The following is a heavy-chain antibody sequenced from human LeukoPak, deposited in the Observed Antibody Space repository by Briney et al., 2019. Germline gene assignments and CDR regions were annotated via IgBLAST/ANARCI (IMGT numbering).Heavy chain of an antibody. CDR2: IGFSGSYI. D-gene: IGHD2-15*01. V-gene: IGHV3-11*01. Sequence: GGSLRLSCAVSGFSFSDYYMTWIRQPPGKGLEWVSSIGFSGSYIYYADSVKGRFTISRDNAKNSLYLQMNSLRVEDTAVYYCARDRHCSGGICHNWFDPWGQGTLVTVSS. CDR3: ARDRHCSGGICHNWFDP. CDR1: GFSFSDYY. J-gene: IGHJ5*02.